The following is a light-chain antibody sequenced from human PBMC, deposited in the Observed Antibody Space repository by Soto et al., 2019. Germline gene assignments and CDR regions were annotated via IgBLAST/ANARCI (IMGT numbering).Light chain of an antibody. J-gene: IGKJ5*01. CDR2: DAS. Sequence: LSLSPGERATLSCMAIQSVSNNYLAWYQQKPGQAPRLLIYDASSRATGIPDRFSGSGSGTDFTLTIRRLEPEDLAVYYCQQYGSSLSITFGQGTRLEIK. CDR1: QSVSNNY. V-gene: IGKV3-20*01. CDR3: QQYGSSLSIT.